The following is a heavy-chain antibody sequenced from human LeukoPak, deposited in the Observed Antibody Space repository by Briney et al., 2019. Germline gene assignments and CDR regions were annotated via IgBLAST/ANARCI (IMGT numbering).Heavy chain of an antibody. CDR2: ILFRGAT. J-gene: IGHJ4*01. CDR3: ARESGDTRTVNSFDF. D-gene: IGHD2-21*01. V-gene: IGHV4-39*06. Sequence: LETLSLTCTVSGDSISSYSYYWAWIRQPPGKGLEWIGSILFRGATYYNPSLKPRIIMSVDTSQNHFPLKLTSVTAADTAVYFCARESGDTRTVNSFDFWGRGTLITVSS. CDR1: GDSISSYSYY.